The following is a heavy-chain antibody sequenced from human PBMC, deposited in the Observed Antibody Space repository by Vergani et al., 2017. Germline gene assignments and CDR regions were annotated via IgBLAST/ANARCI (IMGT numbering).Heavy chain of an antibody. CDR3: ARHMSTAMVPGYFDY. CDR1: GGSISSSSYY. V-gene: IGHV4-39*01. Sequence: QVQLQESGPGLVKPSGTLSLTCAVSGGSISSSSYYWGWIRQPPGKGLEWIGSIYYSGRTYYNPSLKSRVTISVNTSKKQFSRKLSSVTAADTAVYYCARHMSTAMVPGYFDYWGQGTLVTVSS. D-gene: IGHD5-18*01. J-gene: IGHJ4*02. CDR2: IYYSGRT.